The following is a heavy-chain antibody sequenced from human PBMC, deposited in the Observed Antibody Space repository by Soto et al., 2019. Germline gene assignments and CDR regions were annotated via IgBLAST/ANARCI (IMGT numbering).Heavy chain of an antibody. J-gene: IGHJ6*02. D-gene: IGHD3-3*02. CDR1: GFTFGDYA. CDR3: TRDSTQLAEYWYYSGMYD. V-gene: IGHV3-49*03. CDR2: IRRKAYGGTT. Sequence: PGGSQRHSCTAYGFTFGDYAMSWFGQGPGKGLEWVGLIRRKAYGGTTEYAASVKGSFTISRDDSKSIAYLQMNSLKTEDTAVYYCTRDSTQLAEYWYYSGMYDSAQRTTVPVSS.